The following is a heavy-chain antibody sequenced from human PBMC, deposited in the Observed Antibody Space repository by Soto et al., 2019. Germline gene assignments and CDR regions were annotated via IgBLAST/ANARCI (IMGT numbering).Heavy chain of an antibody. Sequence: PGGSLRLSCAASGFTFSSYAMSWVRQAPGKGLEWVSSISGSGGSTFYADSVKGRFTISRDNSKNTLYLQMNSLRAEDTAVYYCAKYYSYESNGYRPTRGDAFDIWGQGTMVTVSS. J-gene: IGHJ3*02. D-gene: IGHD3-22*01. CDR1: GFTFSSYA. V-gene: IGHV3-23*01. CDR2: ISGSGGST. CDR3: AKYYSYESNGYRPTRGDAFDI.